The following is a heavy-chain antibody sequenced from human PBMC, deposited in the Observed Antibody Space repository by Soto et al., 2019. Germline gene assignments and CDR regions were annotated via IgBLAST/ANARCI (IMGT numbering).Heavy chain of an antibody. CDR3: ARDHGGGTMIVVVIRYYFDY. Sequence: QVQLQESGPGLVKPSGTLSLTCAVSGGSINTDYWWSWVRQPPGKGLEWVAVISYDGSNKYYADSVKGRFTISRDNSKNTLYLQMNSLRAEDTAVYYCARDHGGGTMIVVVIRYYFDYWGQGTLVTVSS. CDR1: GGSINTDY. V-gene: IGHV3-30-3*01. CDR2: ISYDGSNK. D-gene: IGHD3-22*01. J-gene: IGHJ4*02.